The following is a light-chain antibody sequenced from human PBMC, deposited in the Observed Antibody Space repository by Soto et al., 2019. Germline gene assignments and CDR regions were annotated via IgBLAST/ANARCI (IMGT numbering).Light chain of an antibody. CDR2: AAS. Sequence: AIRMTQSPSSFSASTGDRVTITCRASQGISSYLAWYQQKPGKAPKLLIYAASTLQSGVPSRFSGSGSGTDVTLTISCLQSEDFATYYCQQYYSYPQTFGQGTKLEIK. V-gene: IGKV1-8*01. CDR1: QGISSY. CDR3: QQYYSYPQT. J-gene: IGKJ2*01.